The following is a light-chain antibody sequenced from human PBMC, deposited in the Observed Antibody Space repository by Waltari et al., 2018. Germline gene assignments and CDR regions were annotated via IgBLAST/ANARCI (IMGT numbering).Light chain of an antibody. CDR2: DAS. Sequence: DIQMTQSPSSLSASVGDRVTITCPASQAIREELNRYQQKQGKAPKLLIYDASFLETGVPARFTGSGSGSHFTVTISNVQPEDSAIYFCQQYNHVPPTFGQGTKLEIK. V-gene: IGKV1-33*01. CDR3: QQYNHVPPT. J-gene: IGKJ2*01. CDR1: QAIREE.